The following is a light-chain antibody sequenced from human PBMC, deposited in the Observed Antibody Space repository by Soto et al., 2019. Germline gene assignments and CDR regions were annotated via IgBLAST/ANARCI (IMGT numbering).Light chain of an antibody. CDR2: EVS. V-gene: IGLV2-8*01. Sequence: QSALTQPPSASGSPGQSVTISCIGTSSDVGGYNYVSWYQQHPGKAPKLMIYEVSKRPSGVPDRFSGSKSGNTASLTVSGLQAEDEADYYCSSYAASNNFYFVFGGGTKLTVL. CDR3: SSYAASNNFYFV. CDR1: SSDVGGYNY. J-gene: IGLJ3*02.